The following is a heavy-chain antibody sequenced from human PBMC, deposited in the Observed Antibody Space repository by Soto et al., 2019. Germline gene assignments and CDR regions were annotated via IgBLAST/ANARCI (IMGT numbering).Heavy chain of an antibody. Sequence: EVQLLESGGGSVQPGGSLRLSCSASGFTFSNYAMSWVRQAPGKGLEWVASISGSGRSTNYEDSVKGRFTISRDNSKNTLAVQMSSLRAEDTAVYYCARDGGNICSGGSCYFQAPDYWGQGTLVTVSP. CDR3: ARDGGNICSGGSCYFQAPDY. CDR1: GFTFSNYA. V-gene: IGHV3-23*01. D-gene: IGHD2-15*01. CDR2: ISGSGRST. J-gene: IGHJ4*02.